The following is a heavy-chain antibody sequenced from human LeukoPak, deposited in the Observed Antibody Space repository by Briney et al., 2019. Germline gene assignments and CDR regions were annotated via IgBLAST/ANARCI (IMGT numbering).Heavy chain of an antibody. Sequence: PGGSLRLSCAASGFTVSSNYMSWVRQAPGKGLEWVSVIYSGGSTYYADSVRGRFTISRDNSKNTLYLQMNSLRAEDTAVYYCASHSSSWYIPYYGMDVWGQGTLVTVSS. D-gene: IGHD6-13*01. J-gene: IGHJ6*02. CDR2: IYSGGST. CDR3: ASHSSSWYIPYYGMDV. CDR1: GFTVSSNY. V-gene: IGHV3-66*02.